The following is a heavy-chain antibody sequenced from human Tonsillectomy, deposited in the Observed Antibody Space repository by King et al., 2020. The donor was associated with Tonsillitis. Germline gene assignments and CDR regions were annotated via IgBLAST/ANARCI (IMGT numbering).Heavy chain of an antibody. Sequence: VQLVESGGGLVQPGRSLRLSCAASGFSFEDYAMNWVRQVPGKGLEGVSGISWNSGSIGYADSVKGRFTISRDNGKKTLDLQLNSLRAEDTAFYYCAKDRGSTWRGWYFDYWGQGTLVTVSS. CDR2: ISWNSGSI. D-gene: IGHD6-13*01. V-gene: IGHV3-9*01. J-gene: IGHJ4*02. CDR1: GFSFEDYA. CDR3: AKDRGSTWRGWYFDY.